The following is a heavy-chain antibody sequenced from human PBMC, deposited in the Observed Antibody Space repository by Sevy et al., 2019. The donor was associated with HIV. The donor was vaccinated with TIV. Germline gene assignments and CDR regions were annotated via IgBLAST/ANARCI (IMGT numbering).Heavy chain of an antibody. D-gene: IGHD3-22*01. CDR1: DGSISSYY. CDR2: IYTSGST. CDR3: AREEDYYDSSGYTTP. J-gene: IGHJ5*02. V-gene: IGHV4-4*07. Sequence: SETLSLTCTVSDGSISSYYWSWIRQPAGKGLEWIGRIYTSGSTNYNPSLKSRVTMSVDTSKNQFSLKLSSVTAADTAVYYCAREEDYYDSSGYTTPWGQGTLVTVSS.